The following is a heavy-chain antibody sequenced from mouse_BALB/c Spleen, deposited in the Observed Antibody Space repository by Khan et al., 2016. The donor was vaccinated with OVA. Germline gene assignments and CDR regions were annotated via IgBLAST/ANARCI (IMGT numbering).Heavy chain of an antibody. D-gene: IGHD3-1*01. Sequence: QVQLQQSGAEVARPGASVRLSCKASGYIFTDYYIKWVKQRTGQGLEWIGEIYPGSVNTYYNEMFKGKATLTADTSSSTAYMQLSSLTSEDSAVYFRARRESGRADYLDDWGQGTTLTVSS. V-gene: IGHV1-77*01. CDR1: GYIFTDYY. J-gene: IGHJ2*01. CDR2: IYPGSVNT. CDR3: ARRESGRADYLDD.